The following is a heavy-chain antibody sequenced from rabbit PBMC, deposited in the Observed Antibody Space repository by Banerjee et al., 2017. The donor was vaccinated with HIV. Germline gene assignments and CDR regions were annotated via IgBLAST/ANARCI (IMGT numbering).Heavy chain of an antibody. Sequence: EQLEESGGDLVKPEGSLTLTCTASGFSFSSSYWISWVRQAPGKGLEWIACINTSSGNTVYASWAKGRFTISKTSSTTVTLQMTSLTAADTATYFCARDGAGYAGYGYANLWGQGTLVTVS. CDR2: INTSSGNT. J-gene: IGHJ4*01. CDR3: ARDGAGYAGYGYANL. D-gene: IGHD6-1*01. V-gene: IGHV1S45*01. CDR1: GFSFSSSYW.